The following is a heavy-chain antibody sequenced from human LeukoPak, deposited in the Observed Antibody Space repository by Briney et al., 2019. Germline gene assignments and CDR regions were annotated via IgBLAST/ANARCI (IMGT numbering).Heavy chain of an antibody. J-gene: IGHJ4*02. Sequence: GGSLRLSCAASGFTFSTYPMHWVRQAPGKGLEWVAVIADDGKDKHYVESVKGRFTISRDNSKNTLYLQMNSLRVEGTAVYYSARDRHIAAAGYYFDYWGQGTLVTVSS. D-gene: IGHD6-25*01. V-gene: IGHV3-30*04. CDR2: IADDGKDK. CDR3: ARDRHIAAAGYYFDY. CDR1: GFTFSTYP.